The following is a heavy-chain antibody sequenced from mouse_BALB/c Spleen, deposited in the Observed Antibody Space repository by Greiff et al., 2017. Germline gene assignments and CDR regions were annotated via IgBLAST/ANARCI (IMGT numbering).Heavy chain of an antibody. CDR2: ISYSGST. J-gene: IGHJ4*01. V-gene: IGHV3-2*02. D-gene: IGHD2-2*01. Sequence: EVQLQQSGPGLVKPSQSLSLTCTVTGYSITSDYAWNWIRQFPGNKLEWMGYISYSGSTSYNPSLKSRISITRDTSKNQFFLQLNSVTTEDTATYYCAHLWLRREYYAMDYWGQGTSVTVSS. CDR1: GYSITSDYA. CDR3: AHLWLRREYYAMDY.